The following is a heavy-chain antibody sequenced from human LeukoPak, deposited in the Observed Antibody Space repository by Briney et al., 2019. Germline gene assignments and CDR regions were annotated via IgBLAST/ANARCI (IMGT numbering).Heavy chain of an antibody. D-gene: IGHD2-2*01. CDR3: ARGRFFGLIVVIPAAMIAFDI. Sequence: SETLSLTCAVYGGSFSGYYWSWIRQPPGKGLEWIGEINHSGSTNYNPSLKSRVTVSVDTSKNQFSLKLSSVTAADTAVYYCARGRFFGLIVVIPAAMIAFDIWGQGTMVTVSS. V-gene: IGHV4-34*01. CDR1: GGSFSGYY. CDR2: INHSGST. J-gene: IGHJ3*02.